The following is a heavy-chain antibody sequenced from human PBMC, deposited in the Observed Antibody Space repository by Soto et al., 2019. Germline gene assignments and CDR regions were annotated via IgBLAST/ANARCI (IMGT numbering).Heavy chain of an antibody. CDR1: GYTFTSYA. D-gene: IGHD3-22*01. CDR2: INASNGNT. J-gene: IGHJ4*02. V-gene: IGHV1-3*01. Sequence: GASVKVSCKASGYTFTSYAMHWVRQAPGQRLEWMGWINASNGNTKYSQKFQGRVTITRDTSASTAYMELSSLRSEDTAVYYCARDDYYYDSSGSFVWGQGTLVTVSS. CDR3: ARDDYYYDSSGSFV.